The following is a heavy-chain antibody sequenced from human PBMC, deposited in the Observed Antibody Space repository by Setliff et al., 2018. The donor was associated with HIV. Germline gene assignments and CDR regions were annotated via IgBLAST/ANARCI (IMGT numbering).Heavy chain of an antibody. V-gene: IGHV4-4*07. D-gene: IGHD5-12*01. CDR1: GGSISSYY. CDR3: AREIWGQVAHVPYGMDV. CDR2: FYTSGST. Sequence: PSETLSLTCTVSGGSISSYYWSWIRQPAGKGLEWIGRFYTSGSTNYNPSPKSRVTMSVDTSKNQFSLKVRYVTAADTAIYYCAREIWGQVAHVPYGMDVWGQGTTVTVSS. J-gene: IGHJ6*02.